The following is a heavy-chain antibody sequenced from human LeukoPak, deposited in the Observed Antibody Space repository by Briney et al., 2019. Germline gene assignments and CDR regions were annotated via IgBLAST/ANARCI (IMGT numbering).Heavy chain of an antibody. Sequence: ASVKVSCKASGYTFTGYYMHWVRQAPGQGLEWMGWINPNSGGTNYAQKFQGRVTMTRDTSISTAYMKLSRLRSDDTAVYYCARIPGWELPGYFQHWGQGTLVTVSS. D-gene: IGHD1-26*01. CDR1: GYTFTGYY. J-gene: IGHJ1*01. V-gene: IGHV1-2*02. CDR3: ARIPGWELPGYFQH. CDR2: INPNSGGT.